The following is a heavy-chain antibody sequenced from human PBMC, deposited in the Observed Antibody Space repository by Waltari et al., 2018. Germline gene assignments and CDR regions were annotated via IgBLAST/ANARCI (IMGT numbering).Heavy chain of an antibody. CDR3: VRHARTTSGGKHFDH. D-gene: IGHD2-15*01. CDR1: GDSISSSSYY. J-gene: IGHJ4*02. Sequence: QLQLQESGPGLVKASETLSLTCPVSGDSISSSSYYWGLVRQPPGKGLEWIGNMYYSGSTYYNPSLKSRVTISGDTSKSQFSLKLSSVTAADTSMYYCVRHARTTSGGKHFDHWGQGMLVTVSP. CDR2: MYYSGST. V-gene: IGHV4-39*01.